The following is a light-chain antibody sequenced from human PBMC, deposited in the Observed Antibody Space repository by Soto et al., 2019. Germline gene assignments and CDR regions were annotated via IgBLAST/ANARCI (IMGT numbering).Light chain of an antibody. Sequence: QSVLTQPRSVSGSPGQSVTISCTGTSSDVGGYNYVSWYQQHPGKAPRLMIYDVTKRPSGVPDRFSGSKSVNTASLTVSGLQAEDEADYYCCSYAGSYTLYVFGTGTKSPS. CDR2: DVT. J-gene: IGLJ1*01. CDR1: SSDVGGYNY. CDR3: CSYAGSYTLYV. V-gene: IGLV2-11*01.